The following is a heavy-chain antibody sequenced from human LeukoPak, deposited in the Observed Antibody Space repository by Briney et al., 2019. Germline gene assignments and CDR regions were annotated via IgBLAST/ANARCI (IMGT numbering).Heavy chain of an antibody. V-gene: IGHV3-7*01. CDR2: IKADGGDQ. Sequence: PGGSLRLSCAASGFTFISYWMTWLRQAPGKGLEWVATIKADGGDQYYVDSLRGRFTISRDNAKNSLYLQMNNLTAEDTAVYYCARDRLRFGYWGQGTLVTVSS. CDR3: ARDRLRFGY. J-gene: IGHJ4*02. CDR1: GFTFISYW.